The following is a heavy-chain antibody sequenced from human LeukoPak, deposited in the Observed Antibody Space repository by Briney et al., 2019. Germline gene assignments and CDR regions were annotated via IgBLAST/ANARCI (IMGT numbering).Heavy chain of an antibody. V-gene: IGHV3-7*01. Sequence: GGSLRLSCAASGFTFSSYWMSWVRQAPGKGLEWVANIKQDGSEKYYVDSVKGRFTISRDNAKISLYLQMNSLRAEDTAVYYCARDGLYYYGSGSYQNYWGQGTLVTVSS. CDR2: IKQDGSEK. D-gene: IGHD3-10*01. J-gene: IGHJ4*02. CDR1: GFTFSSYW. CDR3: ARDGLYYYGSGSYQNY.